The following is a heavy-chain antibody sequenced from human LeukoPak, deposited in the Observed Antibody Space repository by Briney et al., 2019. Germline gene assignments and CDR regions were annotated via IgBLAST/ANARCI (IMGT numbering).Heavy chain of an antibody. J-gene: IGHJ4*02. D-gene: IGHD6-13*01. CDR3: ARSSSWYTPFDY. CDR1: GLTFSSYA. Sequence: GGSLRLSCAASGLTFSSYAMSWVRQAPGKGLEWVSAISGSGGSTYYADSVKGRFTISRDNSKNTLYLQMNSLRAEDTAVYYCARSSSWYTPFDYWGQGTLVTVSS. CDR2: ISGSGGST. V-gene: IGHV3-23*01.